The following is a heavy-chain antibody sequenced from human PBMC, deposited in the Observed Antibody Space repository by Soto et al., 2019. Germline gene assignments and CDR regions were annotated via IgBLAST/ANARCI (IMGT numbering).Heavy chain of an antibody. V-gene: IGHV1-2*04. CDR1: GYTFTGYY. CDR3: ATVHIVVVPAAMASFDY. Sequence: ASVKVSCKASGYTFTGYYMHWVRQAPGQGLEWMGWINPNSGGTNYAQKFQGWVTMTRDTSISTAYMELSSLRSEDTAVYYCATVHIVVVPAAMASFDYWGQGTLVTVSS. CDR2: INPNSGGT. J-gene: IGHJ4*02. D-gene: IGHD2-2*01.